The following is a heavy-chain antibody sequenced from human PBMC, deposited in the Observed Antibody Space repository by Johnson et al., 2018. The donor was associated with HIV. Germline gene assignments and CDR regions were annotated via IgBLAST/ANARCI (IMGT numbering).Heavy chain of an antibody. V-gene: IGHV3-30*03. CDR2: ISYDGSNK. J-gene: IGHJ3*02. CDR3: VRSPNWALGDI. Sequence: VQLVESGGGVVQPGRSLRLSCVASGFTFSSYGMHWVRQAPGKGLEWVAVISYDGSNKYYADSVKGRFTISRDNSKNTLFLQMNSLTADDTAIYYCVRSPNWALGDIWGQGTMATVSS. CDR1: GFTFSSYG. D-gene: IGHD7-27*01.